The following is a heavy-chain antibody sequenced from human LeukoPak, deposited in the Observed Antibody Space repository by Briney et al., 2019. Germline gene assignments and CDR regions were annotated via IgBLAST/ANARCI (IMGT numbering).Heavy chain of an antibody. V-gene: IGHV3-74*01. Sequence: QTGGSLRLSCAASGFTFSRHWMHWVRQAPGKGLVWISRINSDASDTNYADFVKGRFTISRDNAKNTVYPQINSLRDEDTAVYYCARICSSTDCPIPDWGQGTLVTVSS. CDR1: GFTFSRHW. D-gene: IGHD2-2*01. CDR2: INSDASDT. CDR3: ARICSSTDCPIPD. J-gene: IGHJ4*02.